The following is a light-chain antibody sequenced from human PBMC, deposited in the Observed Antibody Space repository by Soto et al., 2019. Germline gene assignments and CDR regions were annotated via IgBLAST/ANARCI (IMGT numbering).Light chain of an antibody. CDR1: QGLKF. CDR2: EAT. CDR3: QQANSFPIT. J-gene: IGKJ5*01. V-gene: IGKV1-12*01. Sequence: IHMTLSASSVSASVGDTVTITCRASQGLKFLAWYQQKTGKAPRLLIYEATNLQSGVPPRFSGSGSGTDFNLTISSLQTEDFATYFCQQANSFPITFGQGTRLEIK.